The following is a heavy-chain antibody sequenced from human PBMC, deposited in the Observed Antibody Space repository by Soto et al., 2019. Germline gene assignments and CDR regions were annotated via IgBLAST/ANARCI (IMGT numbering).Heavy chain of an antibody. J-gene: IGHJ3*02. Sequence: QVQLVESGGGVVQPGRSLRLSCAASGFTFSRYGFHWVRQAPGKGLEWVAVIVSDGSNKYHADSVEGRFTISRDNSKDTLYLQMNSRRAEDTAVYYCARDDAFQNENGFDIWGQGTMVTVSS. CDR1: GFTFSRYG. CDR2: IVSDGSNK. CDR3: ARDDAFQNENGFDI. V-gene: IGHV3-33*01. D-gene: IGHD1-1*01.